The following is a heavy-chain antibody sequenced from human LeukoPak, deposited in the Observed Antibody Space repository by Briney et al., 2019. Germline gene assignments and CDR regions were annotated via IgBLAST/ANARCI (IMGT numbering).Heavy chain of an antibody. J-gene: IGHJ6*02. CDR2: INHSGST. Sequence: SETLSLTCAVYGGSFSGYYWSWIRQTPGQGLEWIGEINHSGSTNYNPSLKSRVTISVDTSNNQFSLKLSSVTAADTAVYYCATAPNWGSSYYCNHGMDVWGQGTTVTVSS. CDR3: ATAPNWGSSYYCNHGMDV. CDR1: GGSFSGYY. D-gene: IGHD7-27*01. V-gene: IGHV4-34*01.